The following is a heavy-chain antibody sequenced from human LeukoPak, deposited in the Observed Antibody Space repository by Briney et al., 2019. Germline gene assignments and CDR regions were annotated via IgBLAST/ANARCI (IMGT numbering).Heavy chain of an antibody. J-gene: IGHJ4*02. Sequence: SGPTLVNPTQTLTLTCTFSGFSLSTTGVGVGWIRQPPGEALECLALIYWDDDKRYSPSLRSRLTITKDTSKNQVVLTMTTMDPVDTATYYCAHRRNGYNWNDGDFDYWGQGTQVTVSS. V-gene: IGHV2-5*02. CDR3: AHRRNGYNWNDGDFDY. CDR2: IYWDDDK. CDR1: GFSLSTTGVG. D-gene: IGHD1-20*01.